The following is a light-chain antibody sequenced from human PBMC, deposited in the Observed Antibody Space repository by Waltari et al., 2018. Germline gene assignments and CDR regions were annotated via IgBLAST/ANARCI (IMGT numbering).Light chain of an antibody. CDR1: QGISSW. CDR3: QQANSFPLT. CDR2: AAS. J-gene: IGKJ3*01. V-gene: IGKV1D-12*01. Sequence: DIQMTQSPSSVSASVGDRVTITCRASQGISSWLAWYQQKPGTAPKLLIYAASDLQRGVPSRFSGGGSGTDFTLSISPLQPEDSASYYRQQANSFPLTFGPGTKVEIK.